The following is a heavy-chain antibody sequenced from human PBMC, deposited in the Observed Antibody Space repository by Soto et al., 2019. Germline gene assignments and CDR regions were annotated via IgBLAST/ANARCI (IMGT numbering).Heavy chain of an antibody. J-gene: IGHJ4*02. V-gene: IGHV3-7*01. CDR3: SRSLDS. Sequence: HPGGSLRLSCAASGFTFSSFWMDWVRQAPGKGLEWVANINPDGGEKHYVDSVKGRFTISRDNAKNSLYLQMSSLTAEDSALYYCSRSLDSWGQGTRVTVSS. CDR2: INPDGGEK. CDR1: GFTFSSFW.